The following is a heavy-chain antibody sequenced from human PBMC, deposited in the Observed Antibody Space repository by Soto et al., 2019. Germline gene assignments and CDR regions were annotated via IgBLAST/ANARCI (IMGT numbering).Heavy chain of an antibody. CDR1: GGTITSGGYY. V-gene: IGHV4-31*03. D-gene: IGHD3-22*01. CDR3: ARVDYDSSGYYQYYFEH. J-gene: IGHJ4*01. Sequence: TLSLPSTVSGGTITSGGYYWSWIRQHPGKGLEWIGYIYYGGSTYYNPSLKSRVTISVDTSKNQFSLKLSSVTAADTAVYYCARVDYDSSGYYQYYFEHWGHGTLGIDSS. CDR2: IYYGGST.